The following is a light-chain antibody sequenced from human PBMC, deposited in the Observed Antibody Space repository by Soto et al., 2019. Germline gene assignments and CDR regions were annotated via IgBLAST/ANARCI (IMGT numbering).Light chain of an antibody. CDR2: DAS. V-gene: IGKV3D-20*01. CDR3: QQFSSYPLT. Sequence: EIVLTQSPVTLSLSPGERATLSCGASQSVTNNYLAWYQQKPGLAPRLLIYDASNRATGIPDRFSGSGSGTDFTLTISRLEPEDFAVYYCQQFSSYPLTFGGGTKVDIK. CDR1: QSVTNNY. J-gene: IGKJ4*01.